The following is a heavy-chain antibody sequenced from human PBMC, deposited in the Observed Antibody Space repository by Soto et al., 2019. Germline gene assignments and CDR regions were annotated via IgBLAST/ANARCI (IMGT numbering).Heavy chain of an antibody. D-gene: IGHD2-15*01. CDR2: ISGSGGST. J-gene: IGHJ5*02. CDR1: GFTFSSYA. CDR3: AKGIRAYCSGGSCYGPVWFDP. V-gene: IGHV3-23*01. Sequence: GGSLRLSCAASGFTFSSYAMSWVRQAPGKGLEWVSAISGSGGSTYYADSVKGRFTISRDNSKNTLYLQMNSLRAEDTAVYYCAKGIRAYCSGGSCYGPVWFDPWGQGTLVTVSS.